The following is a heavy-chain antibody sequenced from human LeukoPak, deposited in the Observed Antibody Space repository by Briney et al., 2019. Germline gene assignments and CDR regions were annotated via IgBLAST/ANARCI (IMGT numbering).Heavy chain of an antibody. J-gene: IGHJ4*02. CDR3: AKDSSGYYRPFDY. V-gene: IGHV3-23*01. CDR2: ISGSGGST. Sequence: PGGSLRLSCAASGFTFSGYAMSWVRQAPGRGLEWVSSISGSGGSTYYADSVKGRFTISRDNSENTLYLQMNSLRDEDTAVYYCAKDSSGYYRPFDYWGQGTLVTVSS. D-gene: IGHD3-22*01. CDR1: GFTFSGYA.